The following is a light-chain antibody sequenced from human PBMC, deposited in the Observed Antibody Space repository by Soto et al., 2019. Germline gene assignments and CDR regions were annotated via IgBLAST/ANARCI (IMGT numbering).Light chain of an antibody. V-gene: IGKV4-1*01. CDR2: WAS. Sequence: DIVMTQSPDSLAVSLGERATINCKSSQSVLYSSNNKNYLAWYQQKPGQPPKLLIYWASTRESGVPDRFSGSGSGTDFTLTISSLQAEDVAVYYCQQYYSTSPVTVGQGTKVEIK. J-gene: IGKJ1*01. CDR3: QQYYSTSPVT. CDR1: QSVLYSSNNKNY.